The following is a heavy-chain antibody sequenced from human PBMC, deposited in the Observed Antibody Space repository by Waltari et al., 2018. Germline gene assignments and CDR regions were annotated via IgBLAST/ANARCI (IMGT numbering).Heavy chain of an antibody. CDR3: AKDYYDYVWGYTPADAFDI. CDR2: IIPIFGTT. Sequence: QVQLVQSGAEVKKPGSSVKVSCKASGGTFSSYAISWVRQAPGQGLEWMGGIIPIFGTTNYAQKFQGRVTITADESTSTAYMELSSLRSEDTAVYYCAKDYYDYVWGYTPADAFDIWGQGTMVTVSS. J-gene: IGHJ3*02. CDR1: GGTFSSYA. V-gene: IGHV1-69*01. D-gene: IGHD3-16*01.